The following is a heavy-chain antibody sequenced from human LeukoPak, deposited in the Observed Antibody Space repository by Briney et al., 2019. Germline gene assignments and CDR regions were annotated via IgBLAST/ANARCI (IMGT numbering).Heavy chain of an antibody. D-gene: IGHD5-12*01. CDR2: IRYDGSNR. V-gene: IGHV3-30*02. Sequence: GGSLRLSCGVSGFTFSSYGMHWVRQAPGKGLEWVAYIRYDGSNRHYADSVKGRFTISRDNSKNTLYLQMNSLRVEDTAIYYCAKDDAWLRFLYWGQGTLVTVSS. CDR1: GFTFSSYG. J-gene: IGHJ4*02. CDR3: AKDDAWLRFLY.